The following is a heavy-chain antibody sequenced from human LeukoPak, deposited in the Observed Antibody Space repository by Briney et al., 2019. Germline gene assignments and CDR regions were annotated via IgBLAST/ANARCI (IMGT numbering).Heavy chain of an antibody. D-gene: IGHD5-24*01. J-gene: IGHJ4*02. Sequence: SETLSLTCTVSGGSISSYYWSWIRQPPGKGLECIAYIYYSGNTNYNPSLKSRVTISVDTSKNQFSLKLSSVTAADTAVYYCARSRDGYNGFDYWGQGTLVTVSS. CDR3: ARSRDGYNGFDY. V-gene: IGHV4-59*01. CDR2: IYYSGNT. CDR1: GGSISSYY.